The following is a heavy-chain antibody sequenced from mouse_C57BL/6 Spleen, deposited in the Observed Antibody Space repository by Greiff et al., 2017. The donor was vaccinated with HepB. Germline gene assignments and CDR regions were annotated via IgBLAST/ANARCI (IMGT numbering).Heavy chain of an antibody. CDR3: AREGDGLYYAMDY. J-gene: IGHJ4*01. Sequence: QVQLQQPGAELVRPGSSVKLSCKASGYTFTSYWMDWVKQRPGQGLEWIGNIYPSDSETHYNQKFKDKATLTVDKSSSTAYMQLSSLTSEDSAVYYCAREGDGLYYAMDYWGQGTSVTVSS. CDR2: IYPSDSET. CDR1: GYTFTSYW. V-gene: IGHV1-61*01. D-gene: IGHD2-3*01.